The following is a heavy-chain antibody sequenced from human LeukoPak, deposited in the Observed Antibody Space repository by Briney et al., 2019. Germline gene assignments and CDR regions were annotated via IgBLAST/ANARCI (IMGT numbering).Heavy chain of an antibody. CDR3: ARGSHYYDSSGSYAAGY. CDR2: IKQDGSEK. D-gene: IGHD3-22*01. V-gene: IGHV3-7*04. J-gene: IGHJ4*02. Sequence: EGSLRLSCAASGFTFSSYWMSWVRQAQGKWLEWVADIKQDGSEKYYVDSVKGRFTISRDKAKNSLYLQMNSLRAEDTAVYYCARGSHYYDSSGSYAAGYWGQGTLVTVSS. CDR1: GFTFSSYW.